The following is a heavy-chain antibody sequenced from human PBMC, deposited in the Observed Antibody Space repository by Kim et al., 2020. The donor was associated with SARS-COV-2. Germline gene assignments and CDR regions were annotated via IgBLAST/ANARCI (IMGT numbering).Heavy chain of an antibody. CDR3: ARDSYSDSFASYWYFDL. CDR2: IGTDGDT. Sequence: GGSLRLSCAASGFTFSSYDMHWVRQATGKGLEWVSAIGTDGDTYYQGSVKSRFTISRENAKNSLYLQMNSLRAGDTAGYYCARDSYSDSFASYWYFDLWGRGTLLTVSS. D-gene: IGHD5-12*01. CDR1: GFTFSSYD. J-gene: IGHJ2*01. V-gene: IGHV3-13*01.